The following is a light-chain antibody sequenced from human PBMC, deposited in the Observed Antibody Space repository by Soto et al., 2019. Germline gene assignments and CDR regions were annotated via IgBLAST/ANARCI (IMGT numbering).Light chain of an antibody. V-gene: IGKV3-11*01. CDR2: DAS. CDR3: QQRSNWPLST. CDR1: QSVSSY. J-gene: IGKJ5*01. Sequence: ELVLTQSPATLSLSPGERSTLSCRASQSVSSYLAWYQQKPGHAPRLLIYDASNRATGIPARFSGSGSGTDFTLTISSLEPEDFAVYYCQQRSNWPLSTLGQGTRLEIK.